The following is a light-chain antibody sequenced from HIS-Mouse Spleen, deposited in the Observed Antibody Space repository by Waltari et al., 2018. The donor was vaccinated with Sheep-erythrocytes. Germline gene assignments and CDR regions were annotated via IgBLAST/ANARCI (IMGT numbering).Light chain of an antibody. Sequence: QSALTQPASVSGSPGQSITISCTGPSSDVGSYNLVSWYHQPPGKAPKPMIYEGSKRPSGVSNRFSGSKSGNTASLTISGLQAEDEADYYCCSYAGSSTPWVFGGGTKLTVL. CDR1: SSDVGSYNL. J-gene: IGLJ3*02. CDR2: EGS. CDR3: CSYAGSSTPWV. V-gene: IGLV2-23*01.